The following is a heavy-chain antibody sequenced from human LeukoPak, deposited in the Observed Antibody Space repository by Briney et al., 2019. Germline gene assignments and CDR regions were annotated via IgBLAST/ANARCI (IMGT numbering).Heavy chain of an antibody. J-gene: IGHJ4*02. V-gene: IGHV4-31*02. CDR3: ARDGTTVTTALDY. CDR2: IYYSGST. D-gene: IGHD4-17*01. Sequence: IGYIYYSGSTYYNPSLKSRVTISVDTSKNQFSLKLSSVTAADTAVYYCARDGTTVTTALDYWGQGTLVTVSS.